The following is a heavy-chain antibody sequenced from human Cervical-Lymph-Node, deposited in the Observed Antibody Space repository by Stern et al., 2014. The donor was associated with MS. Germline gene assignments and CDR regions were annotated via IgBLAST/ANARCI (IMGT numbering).Heavy chain of an antibody. CDR1: GFTFRAHN. Sequence: DQLVESGGGVAQPGESLRLSCATSGFTFRAHNMHWVRQAPGKGLEWVAVISYDGGNEYFADSVKGRFTISRDNSESALYLQMNSLRAEDTAVYYCAREYDFWSGYFDYWGQGTLVTVSS. V-gene: IGHV3-30*14. CDR2: ISYDGGNE. J-gene: IGHJ4*02. CDR3: AREYDFWSGYFDY. D-gene: IGHD3-3*01.